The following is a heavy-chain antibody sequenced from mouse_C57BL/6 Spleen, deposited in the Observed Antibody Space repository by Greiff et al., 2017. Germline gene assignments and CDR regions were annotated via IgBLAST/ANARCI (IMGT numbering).Heavy chain of an antibody. CDR3: ARDWDVSVDY. D-gene: IGHD4-1*01. V-gene: IGHV1-64*01. Sequence: QVQLQQPGAELVKPGASVKLSCKASGYTFTSYWMHWVKQRPGQGLEWIGMIHPNSGSTNYNEKFKSKATLTVDKSSSAAYMQLSSLSSDDSAVYYCARDWDVSVDYWGQGTSVTVSS. CDR2: IHPNSGST. J-gene: IGHJ4*01. CDR1: GYTFTSYW.